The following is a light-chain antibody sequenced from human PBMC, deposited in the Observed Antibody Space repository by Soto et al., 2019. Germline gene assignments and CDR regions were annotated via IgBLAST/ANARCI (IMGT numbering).Light chain of an antibody. J-gene: IGKJ1*01. CDR3: QPYYNSPHM. CDR2: WAS. V-gene: IGKV4-1*01. CDR1: LSVLSRSNNNNY. Sequence: DIVMTQSPDSLAVSLGERATVNCKSSLSVLSRSNNNNYLAWYQQKPGQSPKLLISWASTRESGVPDRFSGRGSGTDFTLTISSLQAEDLAVYYCQPYYNSPHMFGQGPKVEIK.